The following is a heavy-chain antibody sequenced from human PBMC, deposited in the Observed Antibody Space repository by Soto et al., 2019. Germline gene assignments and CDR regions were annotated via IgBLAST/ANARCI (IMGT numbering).Heavy chain of an antibody. V-gene: IGHV4-34*01. D-gene: IGHD5-12*01. CDR3: ARDSREWLRSYYYYYGMDV. CDR2: INHSGST. CDR1: GGCFSGYY. J-gene: IGHJ6*02. Sequence: SETVSGTCAVYGGCFSGYYWSWIRQPPGKGLEWIGEINHSGSTNYNPSLKSRVTISVDTSKNQFSLKLSSVTAADTAVYYCARDSREWLRSYYYYYGMDVWGQGCTVTVSS.